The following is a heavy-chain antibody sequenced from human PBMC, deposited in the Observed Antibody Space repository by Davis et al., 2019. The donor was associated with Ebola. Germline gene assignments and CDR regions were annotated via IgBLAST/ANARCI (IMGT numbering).Heavy chain of an antibody. J-gene: IGHJ5*02. CDR2: ISAYNGHT. CDR3: ARDMGMVQEANWFDP. CDR1: GYTFNSHG. Sequence: ASVKVSCKASGYTFNSHGISWVRQAPGQGLEWMAWISAYNGHTNYAQKFQGRLTLTTDTSTSTAYMELRSLRSDDTAVYYCARDMGMVQEANWFDPWGQGTLVTVSS. V-gene: IGHV1-18*01. D-gene: IGHD3-10*01.